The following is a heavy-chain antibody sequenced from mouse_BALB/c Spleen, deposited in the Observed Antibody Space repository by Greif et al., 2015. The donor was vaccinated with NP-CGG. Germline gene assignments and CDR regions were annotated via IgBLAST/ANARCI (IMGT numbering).Heavy chain of an antibody. D-gene: IGHD2-1*01. CDR2: THPSDSET. CDR3: ARCYGNYDYAMDY. J-gene: IGHJ4*01. Sequence: VKLMESGAELVRPGASVKLSCKVSGYSFTSYWMNWVKQRPGQGLEWIGMTHPSDSETRLNQKFEDKATLTVDKSSSTAYMQLSSPTSEDSAVYYCARCYGNYDYAMDYWGQGTSVTVSS. CDR1: GYSFTSYW. V-gene: IGHV1-61*01.